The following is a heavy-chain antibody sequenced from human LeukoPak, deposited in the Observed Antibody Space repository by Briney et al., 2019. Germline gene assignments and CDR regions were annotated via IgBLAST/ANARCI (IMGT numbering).Heavy chain of an antibody. J-gene: IGHJ4*02. CDR3: ARDLDPSSLVVVPAAFDY. Sequence: GGSLRLSCAASGFTFSSYSMNWVRQAPGKGLEWVSSIRCSSSYIYYADSVKGRFTISRDNAKNSLYLQMNSLRAEDTAVYYCARDLDPSSLVVVPAAFDYWGQGTLVTVSS. D-gene: IGHD2-2*01. V-gene: IGHV3-21*01. CDR1: GFTFSSYS. CDR2: IRCSSSYI.